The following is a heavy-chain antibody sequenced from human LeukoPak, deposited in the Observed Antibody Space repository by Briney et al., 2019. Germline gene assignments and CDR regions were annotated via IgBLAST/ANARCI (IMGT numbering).Heavy chain of an antibody. CDR1: GDSISSSGYY. CDR2: MYYSGST. J-gene: IGHJ4*02. Sequence: PSETLSLTCTVSGDSISSSGYYWGWIRQPPGKGLEWIGSMYYSGSTYYNPSLKSRVTISVDTPKNQCSLKLTSVTAADTAIYYCARLRGSSYGFIDYWGQGTLVAVSS. D-gene: IGHD5-18*01. V-gene: IGHV4-39*01. CDR3: ARLRGSSYGFIDY.